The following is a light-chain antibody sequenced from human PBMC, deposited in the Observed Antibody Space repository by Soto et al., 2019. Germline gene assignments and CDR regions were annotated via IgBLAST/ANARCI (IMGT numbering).Light chain of an antibody. V-gene: IGKV3-11*01. J-gene: IGKJ3*01. CDR3: QQRTNWPRSFT. CDR2: DTS. CDR1: QSVSSY. Sequence: EIVLTQSPVTLSLSPGERATLSCRASQSVSSYLAWYQQKPGQAPRLLIYDTSKRATGIPARFSGSGSGTDFTLTISSLEPEDFAVYYCQQRTNWPRSFTFGPGTKVDIK.